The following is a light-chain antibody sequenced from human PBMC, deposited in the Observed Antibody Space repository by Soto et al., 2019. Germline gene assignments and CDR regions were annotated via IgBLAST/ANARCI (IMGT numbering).Light chain of an antibody. CDR1: QTVRSNY. CDR2: GAS. J-gene: IGKJ1*01. CDR3: QQYGTSPT. V-gene: IGKV3-20*01. Sequence: EIVLTQSPGTLSLSPGERATLSCRASQTVRSNYLAWYQQLPGQAPRLLIYGASSRATGIPDMFSGSGSGTDFTLTISRLEAEDSAVYYCQQYGTSPTFGQGTRVEVK.